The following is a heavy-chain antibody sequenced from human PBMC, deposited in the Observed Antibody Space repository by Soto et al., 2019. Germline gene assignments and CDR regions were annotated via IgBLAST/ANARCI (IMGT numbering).Heavy chain of an antibody. CDR1: GGTFSSYA. V-gene: IGHV1-69*13. D-gene: IGHD3-3*01. Sequence: SVKVSCKASGGTFSSYAISWVRQAPGQGLEWMGGIIPIFGTANYSQKFQGRVTITADESTSTAYMELSSLRSEDTAVYYCATQLRFLEWLLYGMDVWGQGTTVTVSS. J-gene: IGHJ6*02. CDR2: IIPIFGTA. CDR3: ATQLRFLEWLLYGMDV.